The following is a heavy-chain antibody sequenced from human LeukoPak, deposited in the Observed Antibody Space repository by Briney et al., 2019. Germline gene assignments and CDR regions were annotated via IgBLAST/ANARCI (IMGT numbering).Heavy chain of an antibody. Sequence: PSETLSLTCAVSGGSISSSNWWSWVRQPPGKGLEWIGEIYHSGSTNYNPSLKSRVTISVDKSKNQFSLKLSSVTAADTAVYYCARGLENYDFWSGFDYWGQGTLVTVSS. V-gene: IGHV4-4*02. J-gene: IGHJ4*02. CDR2: IYHSGST. CDR3: ARGLENYDFWSGFDY. D-gene: IGHD3-3*01. CDR1: GGSISSSNW.